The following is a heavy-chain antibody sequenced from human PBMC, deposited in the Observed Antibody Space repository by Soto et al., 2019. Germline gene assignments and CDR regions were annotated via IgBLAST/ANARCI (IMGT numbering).Heavy chain of an antibody. D-gene: IGHD3-22*01. CDR2: IYYTGTT. J-gene: IGHJ5*01. Sequence: PSETLSLPCTLSGGSISSYSWSWIRPPPEKGLEWIGYIYYTGTTTYNPSIKSRVTISVDSSKSQFSLNLTSVSAADTVVYDCASLGGFYQSLDSWGKGTLVTVCS. CDR1: GGSISSYS. CDR3: ASLGGFYQSLDS. V-gene: IGHV4-59*08.